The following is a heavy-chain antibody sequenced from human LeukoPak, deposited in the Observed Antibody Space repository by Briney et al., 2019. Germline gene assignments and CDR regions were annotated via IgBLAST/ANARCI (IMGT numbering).Heavy chain of an antibody. Sequence: GASVKVSCKVSGYTLTELSMHWVRQAPGKGLEWMGGFDPEDGETIYAQKFQGRVTMTEDTSTDTAYMELSSLRSEDTAVYYCARLGLAAAAGTYAFDIWGQGTMVTVSS. J-gene: IGHJ3*02. D-gene: IGHD6-13*01. CDR1: GYTLTELS. V-gene: IGHV1-24*01. CDR2: FDPEDGET. CDR3: ARLGLAAAAGTYAFDI.